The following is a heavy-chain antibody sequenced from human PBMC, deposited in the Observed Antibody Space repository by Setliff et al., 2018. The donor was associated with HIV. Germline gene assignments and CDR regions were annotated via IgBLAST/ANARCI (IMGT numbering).Heavy chain of an antibody. CDR1: GGSISSHY. CDR2: IYYSGST. D-gene: IGHD4-17*01. J-gene: IGHJ3*02. V-gene: IGHV4-59*11. CDR3: ASRHDYGGPNDAFDI. Sequence: LSLTCTVSGGSISSHYWSWIRQPPGKGLEWIGSIYYSGSTNYNPSLKSRVTISVDTSKNQFSLKLSSVTAADTAVYYCASRHDYGGPNDAFDIWGQGTMVTVSS.